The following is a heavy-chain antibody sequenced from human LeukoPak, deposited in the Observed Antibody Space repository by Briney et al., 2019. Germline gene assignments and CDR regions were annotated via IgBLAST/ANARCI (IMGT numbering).Heavy chain of an antibody. Sequence: GVSLRLCCAASGFTIRSYSMNWVRQAPGKGLEWVSSISSSSSYIYYADSVKGRFTISRDNAKNSLYLQMNSLRAEDTAVYYCARVGSSGWLIFDYWGQGTLVTVSS. CDR1: GFTIRSYS. V-gene: IGHV3-21*01. D-gene: IGHD6-19*01. CDR2: ISSSSSYI. CDR3: ARVGSSGWLIFDY. J-gene: IGHJ4*02.